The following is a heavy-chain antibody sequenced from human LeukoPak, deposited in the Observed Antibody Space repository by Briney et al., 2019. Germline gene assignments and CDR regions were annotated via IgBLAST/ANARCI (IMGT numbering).Heavy chain of an antibody. CDR2: IYTNGDT. CDR1: GGSISSGTYY. D-gene: IGHD1-26*01. CDR3: AREGGLVGAQFDY. J-gene: IGHJ4*02. V-gene: IGHV4-61*02. Sequence: PSQTLSLTCSVSGGSISSGTYYWTWIRQPAGKGLGWIGRIYTNGDTNYNPSLKSRVSISLDTSKNQFTLNLSSVTAADTAMYYCAREGGLVGAQFDYWGQGTLVTVSS.